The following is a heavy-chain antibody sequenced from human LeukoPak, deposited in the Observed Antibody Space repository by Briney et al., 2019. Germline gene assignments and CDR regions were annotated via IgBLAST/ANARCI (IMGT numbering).Heavy chain of an antibody. CDR3: ARDHRYSSWN. D-gene: IGHD5-18*01. CDR1: GFTFSTYW. CDR2: IKQDGSEK. V-gene: IGHV3-7*05. J-gene: IGHJ4*02. Sequence: GGSLRLSCATSGFTFSTYWMGWVRQAPGKGLEWVANIKQDGSEKYYVDSVKGRFTISKDNAKNSVYLQMNSLRAEDTAVYYCARDHRYSSWNWGQGTLVSVSS.